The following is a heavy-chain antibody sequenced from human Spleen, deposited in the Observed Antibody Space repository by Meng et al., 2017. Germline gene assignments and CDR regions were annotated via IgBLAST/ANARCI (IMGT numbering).Heavy chain of an antibody. CDR3: ARGHHYYDSSGYRG. J-gene: IGHJ4*02. V-gene: IGHV4-4*02. Sequence: GTGRVMHSGALSLPCVVSGGSIISSNWWSWLRQPPGKGRGCIGEIYHSGSTNYNPSLKSRVTISVDKSKNQFSLKLSSVTAADTAVYYCARGHHYYDSSGYRGWGQGTLVTVSS. CDR1: GGSIISSNW. CDR2: IYHSGST. D-gene: IGHD3-22*01.